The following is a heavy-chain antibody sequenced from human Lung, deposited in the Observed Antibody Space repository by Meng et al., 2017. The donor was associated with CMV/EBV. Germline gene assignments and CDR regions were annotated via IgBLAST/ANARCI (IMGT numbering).Heavy chain of an antibody. V-gene: IGHV4-31*02. CDR1: GYY. CDR2: IYYSGGT. J-gene: IGHJ4*02. Sequence: GYYWTWIRQRPRKGLEWIEYIYYSGGTNYNPSLQSRVTISVDTSKNQFSLKLSSVTAADTAMYYCARSVGCSSTYCYTYTSSWYPDYWGQGTLVTVSS. D-gene: IGHD6-13*01. CDR3: ARSVGCSSTYCYTYTSSWYPDY.